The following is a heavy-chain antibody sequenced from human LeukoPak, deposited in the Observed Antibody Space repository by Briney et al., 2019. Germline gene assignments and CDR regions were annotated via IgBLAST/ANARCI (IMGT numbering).Heavy chain of an antibody. CDR1: GVSISSTSYC. CDR2: IYHSGST. CDR3: ARDADYDSSGNDAFDI. Sequence: SETLSLTCTVSGVSISSTSYCWGWIRQPPGKGLEWIGEIYHSGSTNYNPSLKSRVTISVDKSKNQFSLKLSSVTAADTAVYYCARDADYDSSGNDAFDIWGQGTMVTVSS. D-gene: IGHD3-22*01. J-gene: IGHJ3*02. V-gene: IGHV4-39*07.